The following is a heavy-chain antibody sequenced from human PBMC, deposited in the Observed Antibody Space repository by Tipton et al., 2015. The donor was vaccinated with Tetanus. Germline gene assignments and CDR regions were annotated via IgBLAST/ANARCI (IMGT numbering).Heavy chain of an antibody. CDR3: ARASRDPYDSSGYSMYYFDY. J-gene: IGHJ4*02. CDR1: GGSISSYY. CDR2: IYYSGST. V-gene: IGHV4-59*01. Sequence: TLSLTCTVSGGSISSYYWSWIRQPPGKGLEWIGYIYYSGSTNYNPSLKSRVTISVDTSKNQFSLKLSSVTAADTAVYYCARASRDPYDSSGYSMYYFDYWGQGTLVTVSS. D-gene: IGHD3-22*01.